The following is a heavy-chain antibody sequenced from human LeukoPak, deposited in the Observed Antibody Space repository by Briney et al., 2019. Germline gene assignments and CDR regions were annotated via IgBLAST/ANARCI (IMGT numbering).Heavy chain of an antibody. J-gene: IGHJ3*02. CDR2: INPNSGGT. CDR1: GYTFTGYY. Sequence: ASVKVSCKASGYTFTGYYMHWVRQVPGQGLEWMGWINPNSGGTNYAQKFQGRVTMTRDTSISIAYKELSRLRSDDTAVYYCARSLIEGAFDIWGQGTMVTVSS. CDR3: ARSLIEGAFDI. D-gene: IGHD3-22*01. V-gene: IGHV1-2*02.